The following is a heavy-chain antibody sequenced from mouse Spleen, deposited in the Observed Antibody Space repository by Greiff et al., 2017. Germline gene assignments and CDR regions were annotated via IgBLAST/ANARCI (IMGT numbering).Heavy chain of an antibody. Sequence: EVHLVESGGGLVKPGGSLKLSCAASGFTFSDYGMHWVRQAPEKGLEWVAYISSGSSTIYYADTVKGRFTISRDNAKNTLFLQMTSLRSEDTAMYYCARLYGTRNYFDYWGQGTTLTVSS. CDR1: GFTFSDYG. J-gene: IGHJ2*01. D-gene: IGHD2-1*01. CDR2: ISSGSSTI. CDR3: ARLYGTRNYFDY. V-gene: IGHV5-17*01.